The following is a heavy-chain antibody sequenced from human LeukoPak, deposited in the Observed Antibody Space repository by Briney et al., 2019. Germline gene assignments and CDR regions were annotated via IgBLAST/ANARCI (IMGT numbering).Heavy chain of an antibody. CDR3: ATDGAGFDT. CDR2: INIGGTNT. V-gene: IGHV3-11*01. J-gene: IGHJ5*02. CDR1: GFTFNDYY. Sequence: SGGSLRLSCAASGFTFNDYYMSWIRQAPGKGLEWLSYINIGGTNTHYADSVKGRFTISRDNAKKSLYLEMNNLRAEDTAVYYCATDGAGFDTWGQGVLVTVSS.